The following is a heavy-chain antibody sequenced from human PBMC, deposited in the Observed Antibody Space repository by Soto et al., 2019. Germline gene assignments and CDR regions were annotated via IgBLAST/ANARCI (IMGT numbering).Heavy chain of an antibody. D-gene: IGHD3-9*01. CDR2: ISSSSSTI. CDR1: GFTFSSYS. CDR3: ARDFRPYYDILTGYERSSAFDY. J-gene: IGHJ4*02. V-gene: IGHV3-48*01. Sequence: EVQLVESGGGLVQPGGSLRLSCAASGFTFSSYSMNWVRQAPGKGLEWVSYISSSSSTIYYADSVKGRFTISRDNAKNSLYLKMNSLRAEDTAVYYCARDFRPYYDILTGYERSSAFDYWGQGTLVTVSS.